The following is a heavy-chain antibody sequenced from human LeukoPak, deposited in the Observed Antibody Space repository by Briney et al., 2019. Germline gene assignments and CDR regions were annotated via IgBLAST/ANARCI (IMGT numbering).Heavy chain of an antibody. V-gene: IGHV3-9*01. CDR2: ISWNSGSI. D-gene: IGHD4-17*01. Sequence: PGGSLRLSCAASGFSFDDYAMHCVRHAPGKGLEWVSGISWNSGSIGYADSVKGRFIISRDNAKNSLYLQMNSLRPEDTALYYCAKDAQAYGDYLLSWFDPWGQGTLVTVSS. J-gene: IGHJ5*02. CDR3: AKDAQAYGDYLLSWFDP. CDR1: GFSFDDYA.